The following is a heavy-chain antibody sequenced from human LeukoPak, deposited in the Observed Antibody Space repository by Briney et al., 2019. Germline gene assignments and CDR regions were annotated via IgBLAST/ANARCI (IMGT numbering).Heavy chain of an antibody. CDR3: ARDSQDCGGDCTSDY. CDR2: INPSSGGT. CDR1: GYTFTGYF. J-gene: IGHJ4*02. Sequence: ASLKVSCKASGYTFTGYFMHWVRQTPGQGLEWMGWINPSSGGTNYAQNFQGRVTMTRDTSISTAYMELSSLRSDDTAVYYCARDSQDCGGDCTSDYWGQGTLVTVSS. V-gene: IGHV1-2*02. D-gene: IGHD2-21*02.